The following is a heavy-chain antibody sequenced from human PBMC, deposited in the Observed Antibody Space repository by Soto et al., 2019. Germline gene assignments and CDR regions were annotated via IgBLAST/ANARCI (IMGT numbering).Heavy chain of an antibody. V-gene: IGHV1-69*13. J-gene: IGHJ6*02. CDR2: IIPIFGTA. Sequence: GASVKVSCKASGVTFSSYAISWVRQAPGQGLEWMGGIIPIFGTANYAQKFQGRVTIAADESTSTAYMELSSLRSEDTAVYYCARQLRGSYYYYGMDVWGQGTTVTVSS. D-gene: IGHD4-17*01. CDR3: ARQLRGSYYYYGMDV. CDR1: GVTFSSYA.